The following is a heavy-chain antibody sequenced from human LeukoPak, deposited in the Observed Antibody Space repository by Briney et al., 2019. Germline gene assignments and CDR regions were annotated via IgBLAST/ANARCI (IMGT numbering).Heavy chain of an antibody. CDR2: ISSDGGST. CDR3: ARGVPVFDY. V-gene: IGHV3-64D*06. Sequence: PGGSLRLSCSASGFTFSSYAMHWVRQAPGKGLEYVSAISSDGGSTYYADSVKGRFTISRDNSKNTLFLQMTSLRAEDTAVYYCARGVPVFDYWGQGTLVTVSS. J-gene: IGHJ4*02. D-gene: IGHD5/OR15-5a*01. CDR1: GFTFSSYA.